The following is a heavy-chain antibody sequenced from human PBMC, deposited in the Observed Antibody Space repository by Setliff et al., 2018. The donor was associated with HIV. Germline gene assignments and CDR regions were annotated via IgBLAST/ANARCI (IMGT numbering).Heavy chain of an antibody. CDR3: AGGGGAVAGQIDY. Sequence: SETLSLTCTVSGGSISSSSYYWGWIRQPPGKGLEWIGSIYYSGSTYYNPSLKSRVTISVDTSKNQFSLKLSSVTAADTAVYYCAGGGGAVAGQIDYWGQGTLVTVS. CDR2: IYYSGST. CDR1: GGSISSSSYY. V-gene: IGHV4-39*07. J-gene: IGHJ4*02. D-gene: IGHD6-19*01.